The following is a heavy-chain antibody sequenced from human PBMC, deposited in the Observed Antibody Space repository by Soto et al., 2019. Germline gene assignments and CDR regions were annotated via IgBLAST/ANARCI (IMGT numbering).Heavy chain of an antibody. V-gene: IGHV3-33*01. D-gene: IGHD3-16*01. Sequence: GGSLRLSCAASGFTFFDYGMHWVRQAPGKGLEWVAIIWYDGSNKFYADSVKGRFTISRDNSKNTLYLQMNSLRVEDTAMYFCARSIRFGGAMYPNDCWGQGTGATVSS. CDR2: IWYDGSNK. CDR3: ARSIRFGGAMYPNDC. CDR1: GFTFFDYG. J-gene: IGHJ4*02.